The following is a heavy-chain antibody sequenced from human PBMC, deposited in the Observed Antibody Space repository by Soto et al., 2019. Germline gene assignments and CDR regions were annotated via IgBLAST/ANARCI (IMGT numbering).Heavy chain of an antibody. D-gene: IGHD6-19*01. J-gene: IGHJ6*02. Sequence: GESLKISCKGSGYSFTSHWIAWVRQMPGKGLEWMGIIYPGDSDTRYSPSFQGQVTISADKSISTAYLQWSSLKASDTATYFCARHKAPADYYYYGKDVWGQGTTVTVSS. CDR1: GYSFTSHW. CDR3: ARHKAPADYYYYGKDV. CDR2: IYPGDSDT. V-gene: IGHV5-51*01.